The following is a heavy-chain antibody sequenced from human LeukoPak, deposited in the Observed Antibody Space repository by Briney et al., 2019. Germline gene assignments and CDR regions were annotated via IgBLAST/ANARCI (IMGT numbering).Heavy chain of an antibody. J-gene: IGHJ5*02. CDR2: ISSSSSYI. V-gene: IGHV3-21*04. CDR1: GFTFSSYS. D-gene: IGHD6-13*01. Sequence: PGGSLRLSCAASGFTFSSYSMNWVRQAPGKGLEWVSSISSSSSYIYYADSAKGRFTISRDNAKNSLYLQMNSLRDEDTAVYYCARSSIAAAVVNWFDPWGQGTLVTVSS. CDR3: ARSSIAAAVVNWFDP.